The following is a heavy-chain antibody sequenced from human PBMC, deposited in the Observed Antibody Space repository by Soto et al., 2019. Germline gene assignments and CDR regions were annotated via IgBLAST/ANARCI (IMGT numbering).Heavy chain of an antibody. Sequence: GGSLRLSCAASGFTFSSYAMNWVRQAPGKGLEWVSAISGSGGSTYYADSVKGRFTISRDSSKNTLYLQMNSLRAEDTAVYYCAKGNSWSPALVLDIWGQGTMVIVSS. CDR3: AKGNSWSPALVLDI. D-gene: IGHD1-7*01. CDR2: ISGSGGST. CDR1: GFTFSSYA. V-gene: IGHV3-23*01. J-gene: IGHJ3*02.